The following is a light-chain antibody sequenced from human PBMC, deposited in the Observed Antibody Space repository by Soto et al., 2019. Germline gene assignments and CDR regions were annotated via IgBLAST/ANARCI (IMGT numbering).Light chain of an antibody. CDR1: SSDVGTYKY. Sequence: QSALTQPASVSGSPGQSITISCTGTSSDVGTYKYVSWYQQHPGKAPKLMIYEVGNRPSGVSNRFSGSKSGNTASLTISGLQAEDEADYYCSSYTSTSILVFGGGTKLTVL. J-gene: IGLJ2*01. V-gene: IGLV2-14*01. CDR2: EVG. CDR3: SSYTSTSILV.